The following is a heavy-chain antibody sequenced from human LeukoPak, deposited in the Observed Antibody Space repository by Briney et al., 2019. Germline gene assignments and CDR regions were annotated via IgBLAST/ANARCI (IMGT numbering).Heavy chain of an antibody. J-gene: IGHJ4*02. Sequence: PSETLSLTCTVSGGSIIGSTYYWSWIRQPPGKGLEWIGYIYYSGSTNYNPSLKSRVTISVDTSKNQFSLKLSSVTAADTAVYYCASGRYCSGGSCYGIPNYWGQGTLVTVSS. V-gene: IGHV4-61*05. CDR3: ASGRYCSGGSCYGIPNY. D-gene: IGHD2-15*01. CDR2: IYYSGST. CDR1: GGSIIGSTYY.